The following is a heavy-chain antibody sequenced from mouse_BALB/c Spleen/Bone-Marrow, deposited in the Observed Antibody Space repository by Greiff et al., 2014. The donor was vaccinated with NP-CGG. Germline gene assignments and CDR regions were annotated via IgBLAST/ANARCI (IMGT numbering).Heavy chain of an antibody. J-gene: IGHJ2*01. Sequence: EVQLQQSGGGLVKPGGSLKLSCAASGFTFSSYAMSWVRQTPEKRLEWVATISSGGSYTYYPESVKGRFTISRDNAKNTLYLQMSSLRSEDTAMYYCARHGITRLLDYWGQGTTLTVSS. D-gene: IGHD2-4*01. CDR1: GFTFSSYA. V-gene: IGHV5-9-3*01. CDR3: ARHGITRLLDY. CDR2: ISSGGSYT.